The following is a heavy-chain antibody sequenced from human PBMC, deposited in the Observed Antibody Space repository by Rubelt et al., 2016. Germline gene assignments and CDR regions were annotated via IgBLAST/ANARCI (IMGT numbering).Heavy chain of an antibody. CDR1: GYTFTSYA. CDR2: INDGNGNT. CDR3: ARGYCSGGSCYYFDY. Sequence: QVQLVQSGAEVKKPGASVKVSCKASGYTFTSYAMNWVRQAPGQRLEWMGWINDGNGNTKYSQKFQGRVTITRDTSASTAYMELSSLRSEDTAVYYCARGYCSGGSCYYFDYWGQGTLVTVSS. V-gene: IGHV1-3*01. D-gene: IGHD2-15*01. J-gene: IGHJ4*02.